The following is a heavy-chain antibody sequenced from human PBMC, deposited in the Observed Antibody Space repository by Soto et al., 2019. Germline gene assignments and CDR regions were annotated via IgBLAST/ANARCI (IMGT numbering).Heavy chain of an antibody. CDR3: AHKGYGDYPSDY. CDR1: GFSLSTSGAG. J-gene: IGHJ4*02. V-gene: IGHV2-5*02. CDR2: IYWDDSK. D-gene: IGHD4-17*01. Sequence: QITLKESGPTLVKPTQTLTLTCTFSGFSLSTSGAGVGWIRQPPGKALEWLAVIYWDDSKHYSPTLKSRLTITKDTSKNQVVLTMTNMDPVDTATYYCAHKGYGDYPSDYWGQGTLVTVSS.